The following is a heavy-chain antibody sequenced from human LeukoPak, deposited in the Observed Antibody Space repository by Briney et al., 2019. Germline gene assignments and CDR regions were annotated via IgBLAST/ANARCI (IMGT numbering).Heavy chain of an antibody. V-gene: IGHV4-39*01. Sequence: PSETLSLTCTVSGGSISSSSYYWGWIRQPPGKGLEWIGSIYYSGSTYYNPSLKSRVTISVDTSKNQFSLKLSSVTAADTAVYYSARQGSYDSSGYYYKWYFDLWGRGTLVTVSS. J-gene: IGHJ2*01. CDR3: ARQGSYDSSGYYYKWYFDL. D-gene: IGHD3-22*01. CDR1: GGSISSSSYY. CDR2: IYYSGST.